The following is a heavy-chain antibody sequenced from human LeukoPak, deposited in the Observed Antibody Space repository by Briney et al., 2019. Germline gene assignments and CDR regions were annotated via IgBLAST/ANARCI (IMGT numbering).Heavy chain of an antibody. Sequence: SETLSLTCTVSGGSISSSSYHWGWIRQPPGKGLEWIGTIYYSGSTYYNPSLKSRVTIAVDTSKNQFSLKLSSVTAADSAMYYCTRLIYYFDYWGQGTLVTVSS. CDR1: GGSISSSSYH. V-gene: IGHV4-39*07. J-gene: IGHJ4*02. CDR2: IYYSGST. D-gene: IGHD3-10*01. CDR3: TRLIYYFDY.